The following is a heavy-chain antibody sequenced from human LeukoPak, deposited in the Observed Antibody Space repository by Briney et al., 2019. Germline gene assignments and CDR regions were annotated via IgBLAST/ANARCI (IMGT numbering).Heavy chain of an antibody. CDR3: ARDQGDYGRSAFDI. V-gene: IGHV4-59*01. CDR2: IYYSGST. Sequence: SETLSLTCTVSGGSISSYYWSWIRQPPGKGLEWIGYIYYSGSTNYNPSLKSRVTISVDTSKNQFSLKLSSVTAADTAVYYCARDQGDYGRSAFDIWGQGTMVTVSS. CDR1: GGSISSYY. D-gene: IGHD4-17*01. J-gene: IGHJ3*02.